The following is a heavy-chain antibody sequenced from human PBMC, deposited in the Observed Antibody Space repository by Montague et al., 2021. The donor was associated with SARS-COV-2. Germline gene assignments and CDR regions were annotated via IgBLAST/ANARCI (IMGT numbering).Heavy chain of an antibody. J-gene: IGHJ6*02. CDR3: ASAGVYGGRIYYYFDGLDA. D-gene: IGHD2-8*01. V-gene: IGHV4-38-2*02. CDR1: GYSVNSGYY. CDR2: VRQSGST. Sequence: SETLSLTCSVSGYSVNSGYYWAWIRQPPGKVLWWIGIVRQSGSTYFTSSLASLVSMSVDTTKNQFSLTLTAMTAADAALYYSASAGVYGGRIYYYFDGLDAWGQGTAVTVSS.